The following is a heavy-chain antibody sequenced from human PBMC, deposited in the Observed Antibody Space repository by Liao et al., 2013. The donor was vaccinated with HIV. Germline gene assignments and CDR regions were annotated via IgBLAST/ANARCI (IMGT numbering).Heavy chain of an antibody. Sequence: QVQLQESGPGLVKPSETLSLTCTVSGGSISSSSWSWIRQPPGKGLEWIGYIYYSGSTNYNPSLKSRVTISIDTSKNQFSLKLSSVTAADTAVYYCARDSFSCSSTTCYRYYFDYWGQGTLVTVSS. CDR2: IYYSGST. CDR3: ARDSFSCSSTTCYRYYFDY. V-gene: IGHV4-59*01. CDR1: GGSISSSS. J-gene: IGHJ4*02. D-gene: IGHD2-2*01.